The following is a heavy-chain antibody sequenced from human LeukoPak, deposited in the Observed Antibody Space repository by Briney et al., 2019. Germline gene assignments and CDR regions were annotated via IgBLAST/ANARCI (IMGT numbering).Heavy chain of an antibody. J-gene: IGHJ4*02. CDR2: INHSGST. Sequence: SETLSLTCAVYGGSFSGYYWSWIRQPPGKGLEWIGEINHSGSTNYNPSLKSRVTISVDTSKNQFSLKLSSVTAADTAVYYCARDQVISLEMATTHFDYWGQGTLVTVSS. D-gene: IGHD5-24*01. CDR3: ARDQVISLEMATTHFDY. V-gene: IGHV4-34*01. CDR1: GGSFSGYY.